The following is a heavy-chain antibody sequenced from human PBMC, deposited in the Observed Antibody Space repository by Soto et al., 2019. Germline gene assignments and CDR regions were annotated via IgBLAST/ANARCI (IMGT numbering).Heavy chain of an antibody. D-gene: IGHD2-15*01. CDR3: TRDQRGVGAAYYFDY. J-gene: IGHJ4*02. Sequence: GGSLRLSWTASGFTFGDYAMIWFRQAPGKGLEWVGFIRSKAYGGTTEYAASVKGRFTISRDDSKSIAYLQMNSLKTEDTAVYYCTRDQRGVGAAYYFDYWGQGTLVTVSS. CDR2: IRSKAYGGTT. V-gene: IGHV3-49*03. CDR1: GFTFGDYA.